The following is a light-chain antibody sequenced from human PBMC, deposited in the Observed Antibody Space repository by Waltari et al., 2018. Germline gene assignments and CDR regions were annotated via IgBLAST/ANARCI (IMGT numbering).Light chain of an antibody. CDR1: SSDVGGYNY. Sequence: QSALTQPASVSGSPGQSITISCTGTSSDVGGYNYVSWYQQHPGKAPKLMIYDVNNRPLGVPNRFSGSKSGNAASLTSSGLQAEDEADYYCSSFTSSSTWVFGGGTKLTVL. V-gene: IGLV2-14*03. CDR3: SSFTSSSTWV. J-gene: IGLJ3*02. CDR2: DVN.